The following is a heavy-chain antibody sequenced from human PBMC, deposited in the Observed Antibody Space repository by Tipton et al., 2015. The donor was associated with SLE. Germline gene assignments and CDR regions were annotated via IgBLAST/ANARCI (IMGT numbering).Heavy chain of an antibody. CDR2: IYTSGST. V-gene: IGHV4-4*07. CDR1: GGSFSGYY. Sequence: TLSLTCAVYGGSFSGYYWSWIRQPAGKGLEWIGYIYTSGSTNYNPSLKSRVTISVDTSKNQFSLKLSSVTAADTAVYYCAREYEVWASFDYWGQGTLVTVSS. CDR3: AREYEVWASFDY. D-gene: IGHD3-16*01. J-gene: IGHJ4*02.